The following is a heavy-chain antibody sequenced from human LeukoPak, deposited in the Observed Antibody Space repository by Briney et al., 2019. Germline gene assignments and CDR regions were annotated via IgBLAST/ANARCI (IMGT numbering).Heavy chain of an antibody. V-gene: IGHV1-69*13. CDR1: GGTFSSYA. J-gene: IGHJ6*02. CDR3: ARLDGYSSSSRYYGMDV. D-gene: IGHD6-13*01. CDR2: IIPIFGTA. Sequence: SVKVSCKASGGTFSSYAISWVRQAPGQGLEWMGGIIPIFGTANYAQKFQGRVTITADESTSTAYMELSSLRSEDTAVYYCARLDGYSSSSRYYGMDVWGQGTTVTVSS.